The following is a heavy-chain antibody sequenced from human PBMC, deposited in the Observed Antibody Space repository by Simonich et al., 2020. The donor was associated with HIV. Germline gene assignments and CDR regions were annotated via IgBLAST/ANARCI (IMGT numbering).Heavy chain of an antibody. CDR1: GFTFRSYG. CDR2: IGYDGSNK. D-gene: IGHD3-9*01. J-gene: IGHJ4*02. CDR3: ARSNILTGYAGDS. V-gene: IGHV3-33*01. Sequence: QVQLVESGGGVVQPGRSLRLSCAASGFTFRSYGLHWVRQAPGKWLEWVAVIGYDGSNKYYADSVKGRFTISRDNSKNTLYLQMNSLRAEDTAVYYCARSNILTGYAGDSWGQGTLVTVSS.